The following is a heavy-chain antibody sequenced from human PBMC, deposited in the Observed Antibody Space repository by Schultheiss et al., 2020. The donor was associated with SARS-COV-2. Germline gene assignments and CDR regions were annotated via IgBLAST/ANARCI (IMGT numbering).Heavy chain of an antibody. V-gene: IGHV4-61*01. CDR2: IYYSGST. J-gene: IGHJ2*01. Sequence: SETLSLTCTVSGGSISSGSYYWSWIRQPPGKGLEWIGYIYYSGSTNYNPSLKSRVTISVDTSKNQFSLKLSSVTAADTAVYYCARGYDYYDSSGYSRSYWYFDLWGRGTLVTVSS. CDR3: ARGYDYYDSSGYSRSYWYFDL. CDR1: GGSISSGSYY. D-gene: IGHD3-22*01.